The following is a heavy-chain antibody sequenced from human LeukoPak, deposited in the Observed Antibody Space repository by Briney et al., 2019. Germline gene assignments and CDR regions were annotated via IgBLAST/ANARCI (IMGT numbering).Heavy chain of an antibody. CDR1: GFTFNNYA. V-gene: IGHV3-23*01. J-gene: IGHJ4*02. CDR2: VTGSGGDT. D-gene: IGHD6-13*01. CDR3: AKSRAAATTLLFDY. Sequence: GGSLRLSCAASGFTFNNYAMSWVRQAPGKGPEWVSTVTGSGGDTFYEDSVKGRFTISRDNSKNTLSLQMNSLGVEDTALYYCAKSRAAATTLLFDYWGQGTLVTVSS.